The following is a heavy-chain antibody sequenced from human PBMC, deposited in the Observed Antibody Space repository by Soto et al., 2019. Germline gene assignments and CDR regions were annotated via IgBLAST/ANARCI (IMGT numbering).Heavy chain of an antibody. J-gene: IGHJ6*02. CDR1: GFSFDDYG. Sequence: EVQLVESGGGLVEPGRSLRLSCAGTGFSFDDYGMYWVRQIPGKGLEWVLRISWNSGSIAYAESVKGRFTISRDNAKNSLYLQMKSTSPEDTALYYCATSFGRYYYGMDVWGQGTTVTVSS. V-gene: IGHV3-9*01. D-gene: IGHD3-16*02. CDR2: ISWNSGSI. CDR3: ATSFGRYYYGMDV.